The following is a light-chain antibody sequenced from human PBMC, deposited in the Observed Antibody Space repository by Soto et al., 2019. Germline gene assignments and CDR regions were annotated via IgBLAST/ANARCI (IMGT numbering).Light chain of an antibody. CDR2: AAY. CDR3: QQSYSTPQIT. CDR1: QSISSY. V-gene: IGKV1-39*01. J-gene: IGKJ3*01. Sequence: DIQMTQSPSSLSASVGDRVTITCRASQSISSYLNWYQQKPGKAPKLLIYAAYSLQSGVPSRFSGSGSGTDFTLTISSLQPKDFATYYCQQSYSTPQITFGPGTKVDIK.